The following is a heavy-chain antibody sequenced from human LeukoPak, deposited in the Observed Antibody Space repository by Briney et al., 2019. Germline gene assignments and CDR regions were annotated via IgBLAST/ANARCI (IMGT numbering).Heavy chain of an antibody. CDR2: LYFSGST. J-gene: IGHJ4*02. V-gene: IGHV4-39*01. Sequence: SETLSLTCTVSGDSISRSSSFWAWIRQPPGQGLEWIGSLYFSGSTYYNPTLKSRVTMSVDTSKNQFSLKLSSVTAADTAVYYCARGPAYYYDSSRYYFDYWGQGTLVTVSS. CDR3: ARGPAYYYDSSRYYFDY. CDR1: GDSISRSSSF. D-gene: IGHD3-22*01.